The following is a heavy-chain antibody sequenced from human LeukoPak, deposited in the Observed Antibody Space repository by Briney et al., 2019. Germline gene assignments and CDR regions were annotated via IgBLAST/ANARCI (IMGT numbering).Heavy chain of an antibody. J-gene: IGHJ4*02. CDR3: STDLHDY. CDR2: IKSKSDGGTV. V-gene: IGHV3-15*01. Sequence: GGSLRLXCAASGFTFSNAWMSWVRQAPGKELEWVGRIKSKSDGGTVDYIAPVKGRFAISRDDAKKTLYLQMSSLKTEDTAVYYCSTDLHDYWGQGTLVTISS. CDR1: GFTFSNAW.